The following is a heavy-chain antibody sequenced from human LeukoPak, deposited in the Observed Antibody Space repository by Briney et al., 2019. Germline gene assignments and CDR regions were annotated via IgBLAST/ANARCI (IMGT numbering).Heavy chain of an antibody. V-gene: IGHV1-69*13. CDR1: GGTFSSYA. D-gene: IGHD3-9*01. Sequence: SVKVSCKASGGTFSSYAISWVRQAPGQGLEWMGGIIPIFGTANYAQKFQGRVTITADESTSTAYMELRSLRSDDTAVYYCARDITYYDILIWDYWGQGTLVTVSS. CDR3: ARDITYYDILIWDY. J-gene: IGHJ4*02. CDR2: IIPIFGTA.